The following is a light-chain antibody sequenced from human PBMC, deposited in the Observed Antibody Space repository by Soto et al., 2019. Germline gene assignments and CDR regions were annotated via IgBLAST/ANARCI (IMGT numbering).Light chain of an antibody. CDR1: QSVSNNY. Sequence: EIVLTQSPGTLSLSPGERATLSCRASQSVSNNYLAWYQQKPGHAPRLLIYGASNRATGIPDRFSISGSGTVFPLTFSRLEPADFAVYYCQQYASSGTFGQGTKG. V-gene: IGKV3-20*01. CDR2: GAS. CDR3: QQYASSGT. J-gene: IGKJ1*01.